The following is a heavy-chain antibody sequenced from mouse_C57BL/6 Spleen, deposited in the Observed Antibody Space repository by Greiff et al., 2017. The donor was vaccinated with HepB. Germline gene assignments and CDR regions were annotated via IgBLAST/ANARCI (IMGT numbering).Heavy chain of an antibody. V-gene: IGHV5-16*01. CDR2: INYDGSST. CDR3: ARDQGYWFAY. CDR1: GFTFSDYY. Sequence: EVKLMESEGGLVQPGSSMKLSCTASGFTFSDYYMAWVRQVPEKGLEWVANINYDGSSTYYLDSLKSRFIISRDNAKNILYLQMSSLKSEDTATYYCARDQGYWFAYWGQGTLVTVSA. D-gene: IGHD3-1*01. J-gene: IGHJ3*01.